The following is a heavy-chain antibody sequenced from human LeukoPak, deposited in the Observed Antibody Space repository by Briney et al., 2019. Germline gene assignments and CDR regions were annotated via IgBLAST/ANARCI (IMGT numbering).Heavy chain of an antibody. CDR3: ASRRSYGGPFDY. CDR1: GDSISSYY. Sequence: SETLSLTCTVSGDSISSYYWSWIRQPPGKGLEWIGYFYYGGSTNYNPSLKSRVTISVDTSKNQFSLKLSSVTAADTAVYYCASRRSYGGPFDYWGQGPLVTVSS. CDR2: FYYGGST. J-gene: IGHJ4*02. V-gene: IGHV4-59*01. D-gene: IGHD5-18*01.